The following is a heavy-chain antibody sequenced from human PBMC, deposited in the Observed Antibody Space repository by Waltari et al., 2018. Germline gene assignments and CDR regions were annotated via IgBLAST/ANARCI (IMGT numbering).Heavy chain of an antibody. V-gene: IGHV4-61*02. Sequence: QVQLQESGPGLVKPSQTLSLTCTVSGGSISSGSYYWSWIRQPAGKGLAWIGRIYTSGSTNYNPSLKSRVTISVDTSKNQFSLKLSSVTAADTAVYYCARELIPGIAVAGSLDYWGQGTLVTVSS. J-gene: IGHJ4*02. CDR1: GGSISSGSYY. CDR2: IYTSGST. CDR3: ARELIPGIAVAGSLDY. D-gene: IGHD6-19*01.